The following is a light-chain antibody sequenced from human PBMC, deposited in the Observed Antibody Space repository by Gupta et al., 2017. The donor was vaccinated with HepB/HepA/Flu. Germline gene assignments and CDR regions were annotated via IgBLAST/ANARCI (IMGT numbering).Light chain of an antibody. Sequence: EIVWTQSPGTLSFYQRERATLCCRASRSISSTDLGWYQQKPVQAPKVVIYAASSRATGITDRFSGSGYVRDFTLTSSRRETEDFAVYYGHHDSSSITFGHGTTVDIK. J-gene: IGKJ3*01. CDR2: AAS. CDR3: HHDSSSIT. V-gene: IGKV3-20*01. CDR1: RSISSTD.